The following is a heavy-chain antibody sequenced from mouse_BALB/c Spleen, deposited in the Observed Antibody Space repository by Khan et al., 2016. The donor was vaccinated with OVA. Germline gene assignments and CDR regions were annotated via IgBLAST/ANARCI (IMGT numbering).Heavy chain of an antibody. CDR2: INTHTGEP. CDR3: ARVGAAYYGNVGGAMEY. D-gene: IGHD2-10*01. J-gene: IGHJ4*01. CDR1: GYTFTTSG. V-gene: IGHV9-4*02. Sequence: QIQLVQSGPELKKPGETVRISCKASGYTFTTSGIHWVQKMPGKGLKWIGWINTHTGEPKYAEDFKGRFAFSLEISVNTAYLQITNLKNEDTATXFWARVGAAYYGNVGGAMEYWGQGTLVTVSS.